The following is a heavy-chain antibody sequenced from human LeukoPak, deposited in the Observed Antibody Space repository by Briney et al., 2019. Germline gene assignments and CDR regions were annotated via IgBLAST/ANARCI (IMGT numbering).Heavy chain of an antibody. V-gene: IGHV3-7*01. D-gene: IGHD6-13*01. CDR1: GFTFSSYW. CDR2: IKQDGSEK. CDR3: AREGVGTYSSSWYTSWHYYYYYMDV. Sequence: GGSLRLSCAASGFTFSSYWMSWVRQAPGKGLEWVANIKQDGSEKYYVDSVKGRFTISRDNAKNSLYLQMNSLRAEDTAVYYCAREGVGTYSSSWYTSWHYYYYYMDVWGKGTTVTVSS. J-gene: IGHJ6*03.